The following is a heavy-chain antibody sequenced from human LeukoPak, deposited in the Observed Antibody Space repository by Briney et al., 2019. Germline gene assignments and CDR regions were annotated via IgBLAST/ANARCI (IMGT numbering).Heavy chain of an antibody. V-gene: IGHV3-30-3*01. CDR1: GFTFSSYA. J-gene: IGHJ6*02. Sequence: PGGSLRLSCAASGFTFSSYAMHWVRQAPGKGLEWVAVISYDGSNKYYADSVKGRFTISRDNSKNTLYLQMNSLRAEDTAVYYCARGASFRIAAAGGEGGMDVWGQGTTVTVSS. CDR3: ARGASFRIAAAGGEGGMDV. CDR2: ISYDGSNK. D-gene: IGHD6-13*01.